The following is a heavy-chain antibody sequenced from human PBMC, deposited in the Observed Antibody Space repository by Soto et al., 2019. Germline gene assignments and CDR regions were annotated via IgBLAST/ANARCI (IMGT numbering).Heavy chain of an antibody. J-gene: IGHJ4*02. CDR3: ARQSVGPYGSGSYFDY. CDR2: IYYSGST. CDR1: GGSISSYY. V-gene: IGHV4-59*08. D-gene: IGHD3-10*01. Sequence: QVQLQESGPGLVKPSETLSLTCTVSGGSISSYYWSWIRQPPGKGLEWIGYIYYSGSTNYNPSLKSRVTRSVDTSKSQFSLNLCSVTAADTAVYYCARQSVGPYGSGSYFDYWGQGTLVTVSS.